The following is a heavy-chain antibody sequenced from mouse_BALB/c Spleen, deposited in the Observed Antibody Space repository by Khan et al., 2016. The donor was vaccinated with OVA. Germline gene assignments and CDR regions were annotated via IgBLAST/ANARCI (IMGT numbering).Heavy chain of an antibody. V-gene: IGHV3-2*02. J-gene: IGHJ2*01. CDR2: ISYSGNT. Sequence: VQLQESGPGLVKPSQSLSLTCTVTGYSITSDYAWNWIRQFPGNKLEWMGFISYSGNTYYNPSLKSRALITRDTSKHYFFLHLNSITTRDTATYYCARVYGGDYDYWGQGTTLTVSS. CDR3: ARVYGGDYDY. D-gene: IGHD1-1*01. CDR1: GYSITSDYA.